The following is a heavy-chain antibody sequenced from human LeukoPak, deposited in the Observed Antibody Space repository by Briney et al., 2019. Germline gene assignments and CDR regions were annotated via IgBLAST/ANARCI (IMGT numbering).Heavy chain of an antibody. CDR3: ARDQATLTTPYGMDV. Sequence: PSETLSLTCTVSGGSISSYYWSWIRQPPGKGLEWIGYIYYSGSTNYNPSLKSRVTISVDTSKNQFSLKLSSATAADTAVYYCARDQATLTTPYGMDVWGQGTTVTVSS. J-gene: IGHJ6*02. V-gene: IGHV4-59*01. CDR2: IYYSGST. CDR1: GGSISSYY. D-gene: IGHD3-3*01.